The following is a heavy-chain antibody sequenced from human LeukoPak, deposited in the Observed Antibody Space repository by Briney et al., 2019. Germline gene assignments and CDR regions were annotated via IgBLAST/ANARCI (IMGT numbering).Heavy chain of an antibody. J-gene: IGHJ4*02. CDR2: INRSGNT. CDR3: ARRPLHDSSSLGFDY. Sequence: SETLSLTCTVYGASFSGSFWSWIRQSPGKGLEWIGEINRSGNTNYYPSLRSRVIISTDTSKNQFSLELKSVTAADTAMYYCARRPLHDSSSLGFDYWGQGTLVTVSS. D-gene: IGHD6-6*01. CDR1: GASFSGSF. V-gene: IGHV4-34*01.